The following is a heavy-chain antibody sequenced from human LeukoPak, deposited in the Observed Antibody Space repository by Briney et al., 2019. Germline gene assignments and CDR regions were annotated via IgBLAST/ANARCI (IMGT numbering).Heavy chain of an antibody. D-gene: IGHD2-2*01. V-gene: IGHV1-18*01. J-gene: IGHJ1*01. CDR3: ARDCVGEEYCSSTSCYAGCFQH. CDR1: GYTFTSYG. Sequence: ASVKVSCKASGYTFTSYGISWVRQAPGQGLEWMGWISAYNGNTNYAQKLQGRVTMTTDTSTSTAYMELRSLRSDDTAVYYCARDCVGEEYCSSTSCYAGCFQHGGQGTLVTVSS. CDR2: ISAYNGNT.